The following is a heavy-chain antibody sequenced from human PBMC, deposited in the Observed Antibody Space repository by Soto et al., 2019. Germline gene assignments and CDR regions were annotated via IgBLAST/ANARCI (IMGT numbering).Heavy chain of an antibody. CDR3: ARDRAFNYGFDY. D-gene: IGHD3-16*01. J-gene: IGHJ4*02. Sequence: VQLVESGGGVVQPGTSLRLSCAASGFTFRGYPMHWVRQAPGKGLEWVAVVSSDGSNEHYADSVKGRFTISRDNSKNTLYLQMNTLTEDTAVYYCARDRAFNYGFDYWGQGTLVTVSS. V-gene: IGHV3-30*14. CDR1: GFTFRGYP. CDR2: VSSDGSNE.